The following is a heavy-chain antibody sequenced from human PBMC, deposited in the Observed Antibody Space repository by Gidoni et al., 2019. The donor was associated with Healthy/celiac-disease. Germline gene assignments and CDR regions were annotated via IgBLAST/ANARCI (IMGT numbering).Heavy chain of an antibody. J-gene: IGHJ6*03. Sequence: YGGSTYYNPSLKSRVTISVDTSKNQFSLKLSSVTAADTAVYYCARDRGDILTGYIYYYYMDVWGKGTTVTVSS. CDR3: ARDRGDILTGYIYYYYMDV. CDR2: YGGST. V-gene: IGHV4-30-4*01. D-gene: IGHD3-9*01.